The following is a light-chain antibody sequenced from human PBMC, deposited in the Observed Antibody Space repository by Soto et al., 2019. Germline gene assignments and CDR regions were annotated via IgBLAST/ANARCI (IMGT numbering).Light chain of an antibody. Sequence: DIVLTQSPGTLSLSPGERATLSCMSSQSVSNNYLAWYQQKPGQAPRLLIYGASNRATGIPDRFSGSGSGTDCTLTISRLEPEDVAVYYCQQYGSSPRTFGQGTKVDIK. CDR3: QQYGSSPRT. CDR2: GAS. CDR1: QSVSNNY. V-gene: IGKV3-20*01. J-gene: IGKJ1*01.